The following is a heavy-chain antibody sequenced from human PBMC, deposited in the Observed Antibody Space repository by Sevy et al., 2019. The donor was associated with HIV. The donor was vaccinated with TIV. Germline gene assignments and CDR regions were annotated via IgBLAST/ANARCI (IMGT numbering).Heavy chain of an antibody. Sequence: GGSLRLSCVASGFTFSSSTMNWVRQAPGKGLEWVSSISSGSSYIYYADSVKGRFTIARDNAKNLLYLQMNSLRAEDSAVYHCARDRGVGTSAYGMDVWGQGTTVTVSS. CDR3: ARDRGVGTSAYGMDV. D-gene: IGHD3-10*01. V-gene: IGHV3-21*01. CDR1: GFTFSSST. J-gene: IGHJ6*02. CDR2: ISSGSSYI.